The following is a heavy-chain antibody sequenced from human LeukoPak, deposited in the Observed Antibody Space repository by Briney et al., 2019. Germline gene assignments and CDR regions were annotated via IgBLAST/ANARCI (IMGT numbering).Heavy chain of an antibody. D-gene: IGHD3-22*01. CDR1: GYSFATYW. V-gene: IGHV5-51*01. J-gene: IGHJ4*02. Sequence: GESLKISCEGSGYSFATYWIAWVRQMPGKGLEWMGIIYPGDSDTRCSPSFQGQVTISADKSISTAYLQWSSLQASDTAMYYCARQNREYSSDTPLDYWGQGTLVTVSS. CDR3: ARQNREYSSDTPLDY. CDR2: IYPGDSDT.